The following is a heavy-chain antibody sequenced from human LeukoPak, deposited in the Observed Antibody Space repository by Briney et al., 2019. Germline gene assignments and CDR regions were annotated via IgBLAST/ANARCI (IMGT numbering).Heavy chain of an antibody. J-gene: IGHJ4*02. D-gene: IGHD3-10*01. CDR3: ARVGNMDRGVISLNPFDY. Sequence: AASVKVSCKASGYTFTDYYIHWVRQAPGQGLEWMGRINPILGIANYAQKFQGRVTITADKSTSTAYMELSSLRSEDTAVYYCARVGNMDRGVISLNPFDYWGQGTLVTVSS. CDR2: INPILGIA. V-gene: IGHV1-69*04. CDR1: GYTFTDYY.